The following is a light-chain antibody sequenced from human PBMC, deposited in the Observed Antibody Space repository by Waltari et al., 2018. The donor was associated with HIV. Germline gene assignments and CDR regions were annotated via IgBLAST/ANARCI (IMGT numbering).Light chain of an antibody. CDR2: DAS. V-gene: IGKV3-11*01. CDR3: QQRSTWSGPT. Sequence: EIVLKQSPPTLTLSPGERTTLSCRSSQSGGAYLAWYQQKPGQDPKRYIYDASSRATGIPARFSGNRFGTDVTLTISSLEHEDFAVHYCQQRSTWSGPTFGGGTNVEI. CDR1: QSGGAY. J-gene: IGKJ4*01.